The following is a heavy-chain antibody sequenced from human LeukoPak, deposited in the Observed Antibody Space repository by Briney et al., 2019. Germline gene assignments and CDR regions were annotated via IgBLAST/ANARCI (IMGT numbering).Heavy chain of an antibody. CDR1: RVTFSTFD. CDR3: GKIARD. CDR2: LSGNGGST. J-gene: IGHJ4*02. Sequence: GGSLRLSCSSSRVTFSTFDMPWVRQAPGKGLEYVSALSGNGGSTYYAESAKGRFTISRDNSKNTLYLQMSSARTEDTAVYHRGKIARDWGQRTLVTVSS. V-gene: IGHV3-64D*09.